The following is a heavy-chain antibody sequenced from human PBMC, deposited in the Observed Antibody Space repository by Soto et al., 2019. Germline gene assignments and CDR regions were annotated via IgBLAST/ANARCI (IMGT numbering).Heavy chain of an antibody. J-gene: IGHJ5*02. CDR3: AKVGVLRTNFRWFDL. D-gene: IGHD2-8*01. V-gene: IGHV3-21*01. CDR2: ITISGNYI. Sequence: VGSLRLSCAASGFAFQTYTMEWLRQPPGKGLEWVSSITISGNYIYYADSVKGRFTISRDNGRNSVYLQMNSLRAEDTAVYYCAKVGVLRTNFRWFDLWGQGTLVTVSS. CDR1: GFAFQTYT.